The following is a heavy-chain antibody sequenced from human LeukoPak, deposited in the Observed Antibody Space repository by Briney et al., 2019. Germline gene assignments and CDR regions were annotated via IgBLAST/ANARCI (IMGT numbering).Heavy chain of an antibody. CDR3: ARVFPRGSLDY. CDR2: INPNNGDT. V-gene: IGHV1-2*02. CDR1: GYTFTDYY. Sequence: ASVKVSCKTSGYTFTDYYMHWVRQAPRQGLEWMGWINPNNGDTTSAQRFQGRVTMTRDTSISTAYMELSRLRSDDTAVYYCARVFPRGSLDYWGQGTLVTVSS. J-gene: IGHJ4*02. D-gene: IGHD2-15*01.